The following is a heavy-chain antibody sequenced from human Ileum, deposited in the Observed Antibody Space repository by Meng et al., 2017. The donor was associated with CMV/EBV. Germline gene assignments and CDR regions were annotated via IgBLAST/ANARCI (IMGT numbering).Heavy chain of an antibody. CDR1: RDTFNSYC. J-gene: IGHJ4*02. CDR3: ATAGGITGTTSTAFDY. CDR2: IIPLLDTT. V-gene: IGHV1-69*10. Sequence: SVKVSCKASRDTFNSYCISWVRQAPGQGLEWLGGIIPLLDTTTYSQKFQGRVTMTEDTSTDTAYMELSSLRSEDTAVYYCATAGGITGTTSTAFDYWGQGTLVTV. D-gene: IGHD1-7*01.